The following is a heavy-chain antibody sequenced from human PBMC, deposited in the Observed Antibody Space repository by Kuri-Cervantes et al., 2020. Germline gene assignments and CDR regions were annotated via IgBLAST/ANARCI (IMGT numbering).Heavy chain of an antibody. J-gene: IGHJ6*02. Sequence: GSLRLSCTVSGGSISSYYWSWIRQPAGKGPEWIGRIYTSGSTNYNPSLKSRVTMSVDTSKNQFSLKLSSVTAADTAVYYCARLIWNYNGMDVWGQGTTVTVSS. CDR1: GGSISSYY. D-gene: IGHD1-7*01. CDR3: ARLIWNYNGMDV. V-gene: IGHV4-4*07. CDR2: IYTSGST.